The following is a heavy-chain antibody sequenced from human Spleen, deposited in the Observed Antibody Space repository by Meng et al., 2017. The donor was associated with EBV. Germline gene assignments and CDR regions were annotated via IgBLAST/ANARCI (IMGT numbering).Heavy chain of an antibody. CDR1: GFTFSSYA. D-gene: IGHD6-6*01. Sequence: QVPLVGAGGGVVQPGRSLILSCAASGFTFSSYAMHWVRQAPGKGLEWVAVISYDGSNKYYADSVKGRFTISRDNSKNTLYLQMNSLRAEDTAVYYCAREKYSRSFDYWGQGTLVTVSS. J-gene: IGHJ4*02. CDR3: AREKYSRSFDY. V-gene: IGHV3-30-3*01. CDR2: ISYDGSNK.